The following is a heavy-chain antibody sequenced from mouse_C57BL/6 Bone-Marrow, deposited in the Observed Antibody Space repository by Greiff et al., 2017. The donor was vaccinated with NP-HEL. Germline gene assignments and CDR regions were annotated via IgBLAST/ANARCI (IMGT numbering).Heavy chain of an antibody. J-gene: IGHJ4*01. CDR3: TLYYGNDYYAMDY. D-gene: IGHD2-1*01. CDR2: IDPENGDT. V-gene: IGHV14-4*01. CDR1: GFNIKDDY. Sequence: EVQVVESGAELVRPGASVKLSCTASGFNIKDDYMHWVKQRPEQGLEWIGWIDPENGDTEYASKFQGKATITADTSSNTAYLQLSSLTSEDTAVYYCTLYYGNDYYAMDYWGQGTSVTVSS.